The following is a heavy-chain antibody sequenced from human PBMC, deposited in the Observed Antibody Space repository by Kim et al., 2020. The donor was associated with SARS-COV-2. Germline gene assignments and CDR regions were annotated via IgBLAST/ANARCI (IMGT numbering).Heavy chain of an antibody. Sequence: ADSVTGRFTNSRDNSKNRWSLQMNSLRAEDTAVYYCGKLWGGYLSSFDFWGQGTLVTVSS. CDR3: GKLWGGYLSSFDF. D-gene: IGHD3-3*01. V-gene: IGHV3-23*03. J-gene: IGHJ4*02.